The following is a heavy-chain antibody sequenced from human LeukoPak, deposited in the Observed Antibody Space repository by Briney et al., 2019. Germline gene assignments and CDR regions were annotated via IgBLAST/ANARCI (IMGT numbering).Heavy chain of an antibody. CDR2: INHSGST. Sequence: SETLSLTCAVYGGSFSGYYWSWIRQPPGKGLEWIGEINHSGSTNYNPSLKSRVTISVDTSKNQFSLKLSSVTAADTAVYYCARSSYDFWSGYYFHYYYMDVWGKGTTVTVSS. CDR3: ARSSYDFWSGYYFHYYYMDV. V-gene: IGHV4-34*01. D-gene: IGHD3-3*01. CDR1: GGSFSGYY. J-gene: IGHJ6*03.